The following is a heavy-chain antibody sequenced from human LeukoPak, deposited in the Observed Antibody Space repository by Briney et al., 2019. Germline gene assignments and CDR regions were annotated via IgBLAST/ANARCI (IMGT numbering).Heavy chain of an antibody. CDR1: GYTFTSYG. CDR3: ARVRGYYDSSGPRDY. D-gene: IGHD3-22*01. Sequence: ASVKVSCKASGYTFTSYGISWVRQAPGQGLEWMGWISAYNGNTNYAQKLQGRVTMTTDTSTSTAYMELRSLRSDDTAPYYCARVRGYYDSSGPRDYWGQGTLVTVSS. CDR2: ISAYNGNT. V-gene: IGHV1-18*01. J-gene: IGHJ4*02.